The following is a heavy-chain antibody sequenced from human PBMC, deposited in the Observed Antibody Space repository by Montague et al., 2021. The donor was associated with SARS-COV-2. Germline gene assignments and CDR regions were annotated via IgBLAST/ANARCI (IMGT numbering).Heavy chain of an antibody. CDR3: ARVFPRWLQFDPYFDY. CDR1: GGSISSYY. V-gene: IGHV4-59*01. Sequence: SETLSLTCTVSGGSISSYYWSWIRQPPGKGLEWIGYIYYSGSTNYNPPRKSRVTISVDTSKNQFSLKLSSVTAADTAVYYCARVFPRWLQFDPYFDYWGQGTLVTVSS. D-gene: IGHD5-24*01. J-gene: IGHJ4*02. CDR2: IYYSGST.